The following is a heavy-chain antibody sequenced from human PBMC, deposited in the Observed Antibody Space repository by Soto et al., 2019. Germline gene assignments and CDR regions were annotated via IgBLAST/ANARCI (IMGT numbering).Heavy chain of an antibody. J-gene: IGHJ4*02. CDR1: GQSFSGHS. CDR3: ARGSGIVALPGELEDVKYDY. D-gene: IGHD1-1*01. V-gene: IGHV4-34*01. Sequence: QVQLQQWGAGLVKPSETLSLSCAVYGQSFSGHSWAWIRQPPGKGLEWIGEINESGSTYYNPSLKSRVTISTETSINQLCLKLISVSATDTAAYFCARGSGIVALPGELEDVKYDYWGQGTLVNVSS. CDR2: INESGST.